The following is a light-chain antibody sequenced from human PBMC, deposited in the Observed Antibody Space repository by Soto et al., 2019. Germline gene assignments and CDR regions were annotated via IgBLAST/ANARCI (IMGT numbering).Light chain of an antibody. CDR3: QQYYSYPT. CDR1: QGISSY. Sequence: AIRMTHSPSSFSASTGCRFNITCRASQGISSYLAWYQQKPGKAPKLLIYAASTLQSGVPSRLSGSGSGTDFTLTISCMKSEDFATYYCQQYYSYPTFGQGTKVDIK. J-gene: IGKJ1*01. CDR2: AAS. V-gene: IGKV1-8*01.